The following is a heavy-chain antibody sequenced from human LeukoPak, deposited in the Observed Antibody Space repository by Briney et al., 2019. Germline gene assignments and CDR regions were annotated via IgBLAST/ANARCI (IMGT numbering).Heavy chain of an antibody. J-gene: IGHJ5*02. D-gene: IGHD6-19*01. V-gene: IGHV3-48*03. CDR3: ARVGSSGWYLQSWVGGWFDP. Sequence: GGSLRLSCAASGFTFSSYEMNWVRQAPGKGLEWVSYISSSGSTIYYADSVKGRFTISRDNAKNSLYLQMNGLRAEDTAVYYCARVGSSGWYLQSWVGGWFDPWGQGTLVTVSS. CDR1: GFTFSSYE. CDR2: ISSSGSTI.